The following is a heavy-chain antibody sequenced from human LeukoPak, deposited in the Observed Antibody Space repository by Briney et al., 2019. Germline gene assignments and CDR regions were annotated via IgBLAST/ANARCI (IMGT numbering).Heavy chain of an antibody. CDR2: VWYDGSNK. V-gene: IGHV3-33*01. J-gene: IGHJ6*02. CDR1: GFTFSSYC. CDR3: ARVASLYYYYYYGMDV. Sequence: GGSLRLSCAASGFTFSSYCMHWVRQAPGKGLEWVAVVWYDGSNKYYADSVKGRFTISRDNSKNTLYLQMNSLRAEDAAVYYCARVASLYYYYYYGMDVWGQGTTVTVSS. D-gene: IGHD3-10*01.